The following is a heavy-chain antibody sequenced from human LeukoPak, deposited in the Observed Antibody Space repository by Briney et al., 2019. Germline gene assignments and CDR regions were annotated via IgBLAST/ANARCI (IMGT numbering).Heavy chain of an antibody. CDR1: GFTFSRYW. Sequence: QPGGSLRLSCAASGFTFSRYWMHWVRQAPGKGLVWVSCIKSDGSSTSIADSAKGRFTISRDSSKNTLYLQMNSLRAEDTAIYYCARVIRAAPGKGYFDYWGQGTLVTVSS. CDR3: ARVIRAAPGKGYFDY. D-gene: IGHD6-13*01. CDR2: IKSDGSST. V-gene: IGHV3-74*01. J-gene: IGHJ4*02.